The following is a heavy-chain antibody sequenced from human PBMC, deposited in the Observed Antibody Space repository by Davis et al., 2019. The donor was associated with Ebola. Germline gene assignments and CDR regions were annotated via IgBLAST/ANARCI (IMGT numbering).Heavy chain of an antibody. CDR3: ARDLFIYSNYGMGYYYGMDV. J-gene: IGHJ6*02. D-gene: IGHD4-11*01. V-gene: IGHV1-46*01. CDR2: INPSGGST. CDR1: GYTFTSYY. Sequence: AASLKVSCKASGYTFTSYYMHWVRQAPGQGLEWMGIINPSGGSTSYAQKFQGRVTMNRDTSTSTVYMELSSLRSEDTAVYYCARDLFIYSNYGMGYYYGMDVWGQGTTVTVSS.